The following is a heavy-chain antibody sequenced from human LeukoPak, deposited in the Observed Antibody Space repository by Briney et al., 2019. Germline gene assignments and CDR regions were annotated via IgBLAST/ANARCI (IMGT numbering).Heavy chain of an antibody. CDR1: GGSISSGSYY. CDR2: IYTSGST. CDR3: ARAQVTDYYDSSGPFDY. V-gene: IGHV4-61*02. D-gene: IGHD3-22*01. Sequence: SQTLCLTCTVSGGSISSGSYYWSWIRQPAGKGLEWIGRIYTSGSTNYNPSLKSRVTISVDTSKNQFSLKLSSVTAADTAVYYCARAQVTDYYDSSGPFDYWGQGTLVTVSS. J-gene: IGHJ4*02.